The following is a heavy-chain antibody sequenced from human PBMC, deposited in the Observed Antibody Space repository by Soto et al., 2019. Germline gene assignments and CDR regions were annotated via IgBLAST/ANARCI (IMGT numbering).Heavy chain of an antibody. J-gene: IGHJ4*02. Sequence: ASVKVSCKASGYTFTSYAMHWVRQAPGQRLEWMGWINAGNGNTKYSQKFQGRVTITRDTSASTAYMELRSLRSDDTAVYYCAVNYYGSWSYYNDLYYFDYWGQGTLVTVSS. CDR1: GYTFTSYA. CDR2: INAGNGNT. CDR3: AVNYYGSWSYYNDLYYFDY. V-gene: IGHV1-3*01. D-gene: IGHD3-10*01.